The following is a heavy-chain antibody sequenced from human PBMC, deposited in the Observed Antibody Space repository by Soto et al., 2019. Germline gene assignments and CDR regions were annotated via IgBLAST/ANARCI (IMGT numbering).Heavy chain of an antibody. CDR2: ISWNSGSI. D-gene: IGHD2-2*01. J-gene: IGHJ4*01. Sequence: ADWARHRFKKIPGKGLEWVSGISWNSGSIGYADSVKGRFTISRDNAKNSLYLQMNSLRAEDTAFYYCTKEFSTFSRCRHYCGPGPLVP. CDR3: TKEFSTFSRCRHY. CDR1: ADWA. V-gene: IGHV3-9*01.